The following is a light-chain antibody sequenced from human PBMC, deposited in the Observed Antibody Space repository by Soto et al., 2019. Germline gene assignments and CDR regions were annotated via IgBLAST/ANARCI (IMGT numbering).Light chain of an antibody. V-gene: IGLV2-14*01. Sequence: QSALTQPASVSGSPGQSITISCTGSSTDIGSYNFVSWYQQQPGKAPRLVIYEVSGRPSGVSVRFSGSKSGNTASLTISGLQADDEGDYYCSSYTKTTTAYVFGPGTQLTVL. CDR1: STDIGSYNF. CDR3: SSYTKTTTAYV. J-gene: IGLJ1*01. CDR2: EVS.